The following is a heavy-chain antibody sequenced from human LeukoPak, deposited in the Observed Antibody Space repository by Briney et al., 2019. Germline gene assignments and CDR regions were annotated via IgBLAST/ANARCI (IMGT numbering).Heavy chain of an antibody. CDR2: ISYDGSNK. V-gene: IGHV3-30-3*01. CDR1: GFTFSSYA. Sequence: PGRSLRLSCAASGFTFSSYAMHWVRQAPGKGLEWVAVISYDGSNKYYADSVKGRFTISRDNSKNTLYLQMNSLRAEDTAVYYCARVMNDYGDFDDAFDIWGQGTMVTVSS. D-gene: IGHD4-17*01. J-gene: IGHJ3*02. CDR3: ARVMNDYGDFDDAFDI.